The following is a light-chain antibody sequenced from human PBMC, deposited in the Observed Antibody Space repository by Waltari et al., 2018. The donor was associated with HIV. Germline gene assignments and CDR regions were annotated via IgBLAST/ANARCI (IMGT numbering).Light chain of an antibody. CDR2: EVT. CDR1: SSDIGGYNY. J-gene: IGLJ2*01. CDR3: SSYAPTTNFYVL. V-gene: IGLV2-8*01. Sequence: QSALTQPPSASGSPGQSVTISCTGTSSDIGGYNYVSWYQQHPGKAPKLIMTEVTKRPSGVPVRFAGSKSGNTSSLTVSGIQAEDETHYYCSSYAPTTNFYVLFGGGTALTVL.